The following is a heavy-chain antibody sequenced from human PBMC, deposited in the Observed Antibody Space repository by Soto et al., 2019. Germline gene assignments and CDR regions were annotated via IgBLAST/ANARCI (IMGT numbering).Heavy chain of an antibody. D-gene: IGHD6-19*01. J-gene: IGHJ4*02. V-gene: IGHV4-34*01. CDR3: ARGYQQWLADY. CDR2: INHSGST. CDR1: GGSFSGYY. Sequence: QVQLQQWGAGLLKPSETLSLTCAVYGGSFSGYYWSWIRQPPGKGLEWIGEINHSGSTNYNPSLKSRDTISVDTSKNQFSLKLSSVTAADTAVYYCARGYQQWLADYWGQGTLVTVSS.